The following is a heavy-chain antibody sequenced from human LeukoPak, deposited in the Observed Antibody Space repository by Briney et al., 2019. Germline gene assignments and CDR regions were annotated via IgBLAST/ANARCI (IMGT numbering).Heavy chain of an antibody. CDR1: GGSISSYY. CDR2: IYTSGST. V-gene: IGHV4-4*07. D-gene: IGHD6-13*01. CDR3: ARSSYSSSWYENNWFDP. Sequence: ASETLSLTCTVSGGSISSYYWSWIRQPAGKGLEWIGRIYTSGSTNYNPSLKSRVTMSVDTSKNQFSLKLSSVTAADTAVYYCARSSYSSSWYENNWFDPWGQGTLVTVSS. J-gene: IGHJ5*02.